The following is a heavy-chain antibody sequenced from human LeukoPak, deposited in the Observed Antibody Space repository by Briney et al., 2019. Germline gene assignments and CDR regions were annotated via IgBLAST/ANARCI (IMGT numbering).Heavy chain of an antibody. CDR2: IYYSGST. Sequence: SETLSLTCTASGGSISSGGYYWSWIRQHPGKGLEWIGYIYYSGSTYYNPSLKSRVTISVDTSKNQFSLKLSSVTAADTAVYYCARDVTVVVPAAIVRWFDPWGQGTLVTVSS. J-gene: IGHJ5*02. CDR1: GGSISSGGYY. V-gene: IGHV4-31*03. D-gene: IGHD2-2*01. CDR3: ARDVTVVVPAAIVRWFDP.